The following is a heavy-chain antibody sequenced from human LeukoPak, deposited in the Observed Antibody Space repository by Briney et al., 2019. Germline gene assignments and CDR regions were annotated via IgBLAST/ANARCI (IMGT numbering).Heavy chain of an antibody. Sequence: GRSLRLSCAASGCNFSSYAMHWVRQAPGKGLEWVAVISYDGSNKYYADSVKGRFTISRDNSKNTLYLQMNSLRAEDTAVYYCARDDSIGDILTGSIYYYYYYGMDVWGKGTTVTVST. J-gene: IGHJ6*04. CDR1: GCNFSSYA. V-gene: IGHV3-30*04. D-gene: IGHD3-9*01. CDR2: ISYDGSNK. CDR3: ARDDSIGDILTGSIYYYYYYGMDV.